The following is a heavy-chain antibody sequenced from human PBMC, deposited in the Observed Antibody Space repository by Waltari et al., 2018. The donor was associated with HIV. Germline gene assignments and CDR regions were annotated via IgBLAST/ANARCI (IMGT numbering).Heavy chain of an antibody. CDR3: ARATHYDILTGQPRYAFDI. D-gene: IGHD3-9*01. V-gene: IGHV4-4*02. J-gene: IGHJ3*02. CDR1: GGSISSRNW. Sequence: QVQLQESGPGLVKPSGTLSLTCAVSGGSISSRNWWRGVRQHPGTGLEWIGEIYHSGSTNYNPSLKSRVTISVDKSKNQFSLKLSSVTAADTAVYYCARATHYDILTGQPRYAFDIWGQGTMVTVSS. CDR2: IYHSGST.